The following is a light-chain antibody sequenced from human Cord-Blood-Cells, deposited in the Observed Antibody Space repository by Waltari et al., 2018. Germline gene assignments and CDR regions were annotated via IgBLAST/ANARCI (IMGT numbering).Light chain of an antibody. CDR1: QSVSST. V-gene: IGKV3-15*01. CDR3: QQYNNWPPYT. Sequence: EIVMTQSPATLSVSPGERATLSCRASQSVSSTFAWYQQKPGQAPRLLIYGASTGATGIPARFSGSGSGTEFTLTISSLQSEDFAVYYCQQYNNWPPYTFGQGTKLEIK. J-gene: IGKJ2*01. CDR2: GAS.